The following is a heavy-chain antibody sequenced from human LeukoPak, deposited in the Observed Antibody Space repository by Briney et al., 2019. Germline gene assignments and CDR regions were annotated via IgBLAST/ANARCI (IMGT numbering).Heavy chain of an antibody. CDR1: GFTFSDYY. CDR3: ARSIGAAYFDN. Sequence: GGSLRLSCAASGFTFSDYYMTWIRRAPGKGLEWVSYISTTSGFTNYADSVRGRFTISRDNAKSSLFLQMNSLRDEDTAVYYCARSIGAAYFDNWGQGTLVTVSS. V-gene: IGHV3-11*06. D-gene: IGHD6-13*01. J-gene: IGHJ4*02. CDR2: ISTTSGFT.